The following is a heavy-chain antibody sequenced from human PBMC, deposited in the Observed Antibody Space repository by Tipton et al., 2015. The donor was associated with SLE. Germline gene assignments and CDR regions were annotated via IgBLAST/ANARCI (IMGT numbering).Heavy chain of an antibody. Sequence: TLSLTCAVYGGSFSVYYWTWIRQPPGKGLEWIGEINHGGSTNYNPSLKSRVTISIDTSKNQFSLKLSSVTAADTAVYYCARSLDTFDMWGQGTMVTVSS. CDR1: GGSFSVYY. J-gene: IGHJ3*02. CDR2: INHGGST. CDR3: ARSLDTFDM. V-gene: IGHV4-34*01.